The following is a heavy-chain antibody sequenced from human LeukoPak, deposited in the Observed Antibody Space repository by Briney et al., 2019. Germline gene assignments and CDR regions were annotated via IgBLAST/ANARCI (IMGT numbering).Heavy chain of an antibody. J-gene: IGHJ4*02. CDR3: ARVGSSWYKYFDY. D-gene: IGHD6-13*01. CDR1: GGSISSYY. V-gene: IGHV4-59*01. CDR2: IYYSGST. Sequence: WETLSLTCTVSGGSISSYYWSWIRQPPGKGLEWIGYIYYSGSTNYNPSLKSRVTISVDTSKNQFSLKLSSVTAADTAVYYCARVGSSWYKYFDYWGQGTLVTVSS.